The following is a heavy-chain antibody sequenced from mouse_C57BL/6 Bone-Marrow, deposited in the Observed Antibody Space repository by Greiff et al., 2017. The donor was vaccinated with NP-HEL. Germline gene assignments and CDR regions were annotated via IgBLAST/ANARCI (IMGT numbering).Heavy chain of an antibody. CDR1: GYTFTNYW. V-gene: IGHV1-63*01. CDR2: IYPGGGYT. CDR3: ARSDGSGYGAY. J-gene: IGHJ3*01. Sequence: QVQLKQSGAELVRPGTSVKMSCKASGYTFTNYWIGWVKQRPGHGLEWIGDIYPGGGYTNYNEKFKGKATLTADKSSSTAYMQFSSLTSEDSSIYYCARSDGSGYGAYWGQGTLVTVSA. D-gene: IGHD3-2*01.